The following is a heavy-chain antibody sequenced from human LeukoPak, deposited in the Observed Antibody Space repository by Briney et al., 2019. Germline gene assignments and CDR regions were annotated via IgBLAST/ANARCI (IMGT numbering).Heavy chain of an antibody. Sequence: GGSLRLSCTTSGFTFSHYEMNWVRQAPGKGLEWVSYISSSGSTRYYADSVQGRFTISRDNSKNTLYLQMNSLRAEDTALYYCAKRAGYAFDIWGQGTMVTVSS. CDR1: GFTFSHYE. CDR3: AKRAGYAFDI. J-gene: IGHJ3*02. V-gene: IGHV3-48*03. CDR2: ISSSGSTR.